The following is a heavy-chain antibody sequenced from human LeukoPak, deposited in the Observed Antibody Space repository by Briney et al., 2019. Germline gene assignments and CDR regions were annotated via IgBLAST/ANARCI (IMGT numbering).Heavy chain of an antibody. V-gene: IGHV3-7*03. CDR1: GFTFSSYW. J-gene: IGHJ6*02. CDR3: AREGSGWPYYYYGMDV. Sequence: GGSLRLSCAASGFTFSSYWMSWVRQAPGKGLEWVANIKQDGSEKYYVDSVKGRFTISRDNAKNSLYLQMNSLRAEGTAVYYCAREGSGWPYYYYGMDVWGQGTTVTVSS. CDR2: IKQDGSEK. D-gene: IGHD6-19*01.